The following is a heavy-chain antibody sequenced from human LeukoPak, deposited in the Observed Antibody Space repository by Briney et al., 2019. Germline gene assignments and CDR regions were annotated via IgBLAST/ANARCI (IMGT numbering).Heavy chain of an antibody. J-gene: IGHJ4*02. CDR1: GFTFSSYE. V-gene: IGHV3-48*03. CDR2: TSSIDNSI. Sequence: GGSLSLSCAASGFTFSSYEMNWVRQAPGQGLEWVSKTSSIDNSIYYEDSVKGRFTISRDNSRNTLYLQMNTLRAEDTAVYFCAKSPVSSCRGSFCYPFDYWGQGNLVTVSS. D-gene: IGHD2-15*01. CDR3: AKSPVSSCRGSFCYPFDY.